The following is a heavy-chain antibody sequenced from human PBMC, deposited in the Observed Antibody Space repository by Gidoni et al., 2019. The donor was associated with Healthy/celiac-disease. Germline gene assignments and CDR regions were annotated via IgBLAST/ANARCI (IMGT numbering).Heavy chain of an antibody. Sequence: QVQLQESGPGLVKPSATLSLTCTVSGGSISSYYWSWIRQPPGKGLEWIGYIYYSGSTNYNPSLKSRVTISVDTSKNQFSLKLSSVTAADTAVYYCARSSGRSGYYHLDWFDPWGQGTLVTVSS. D-gene: IGHD3-3*01. J-gene: IGHJ5*02. CDR1: GGSISSYY. V-gene: IGHV4-59*01. CDR2: IYYSGST. CDR3: ARSSGRSGYYHLDWFDP.